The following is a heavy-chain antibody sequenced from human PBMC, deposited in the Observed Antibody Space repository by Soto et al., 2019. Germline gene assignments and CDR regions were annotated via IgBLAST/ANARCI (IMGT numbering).Heavy chain of an antibody. J-gene: IGHJ4*02. CDR3: ARGGMEPFEH. V-gene: IGHV3-74*01. CDR2: ISDYGRI. D-gene: IGHD1-1*01. Sequence: VGSLRLSCASSVFTFGNYWMHWVRQAPGKGLVWVSRISDYGRINYADSVKDRFIISRDDARSELYLQLNDLRVEDTATYYCARGGMEPFEHWGQGALVIVSS. CDR1: VFTFGNYW.